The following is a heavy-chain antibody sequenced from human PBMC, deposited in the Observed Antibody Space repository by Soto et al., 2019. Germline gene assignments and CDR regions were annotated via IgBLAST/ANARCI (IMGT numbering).Heavy chain of an antibody. CDR3: ARALVVVTEYFDY. CDR2: IKQDGSEQ. J-gene: IGHJ4*02. D-gene: IGHD3-22*01. CDR1: GFTISGYW. Sequence: GSLSLSCVASGFTISGYWMSWVRQAPGKGLEWVANIKQDGSEQHYVDSVKGRFTISKDYAKNSLFLQMNSLRAEDTAVYYCARALVVVTEYFDYWGQGILVTVSS. V-gene: IGHV3-7*03.